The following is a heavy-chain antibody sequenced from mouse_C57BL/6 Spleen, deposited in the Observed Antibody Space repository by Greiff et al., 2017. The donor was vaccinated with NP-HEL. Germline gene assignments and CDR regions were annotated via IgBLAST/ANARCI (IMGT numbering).Heavy chain of an antibody. CDR1: GYTFTDYE. V-gene: IGHV1-15*01. Sequence: VQLQQSGAELVRPGASVTLSCKASGYTFTDYEMHWVKQTPVHGLEWIGAIDPETGGTAYTQKFKGKAILTADNSSSTAYMELRSLTSEDSAVYYCTGFFDDWGQGTTLTVSS. CDR3: TGFFDD. J-gene: IGHJ2*01. CDR2: IDPETGGT.